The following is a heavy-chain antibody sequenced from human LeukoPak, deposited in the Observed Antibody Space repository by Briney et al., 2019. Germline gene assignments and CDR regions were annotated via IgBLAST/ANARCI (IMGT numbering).Heavy chain of an antibody. V-gene: IGHV4-31*03. CDR2: IYYSGST. CDR1: GGSISSGGYY. Sequence: TPSETLSLTCTVSGGSISSGGYYWSWIRQHPGKGLEWIGYIYYSGSTYYNPSLKSRVTISVDTSKNQFSLKLSSVTAADTAVYYCARVPRTTVIVYGMDVWGQGTTVTVSS. D-gene: IGHD4-17*01. J-gene: IGHJ6*02. CDR3: ARVPRTTVIVYGMDV.